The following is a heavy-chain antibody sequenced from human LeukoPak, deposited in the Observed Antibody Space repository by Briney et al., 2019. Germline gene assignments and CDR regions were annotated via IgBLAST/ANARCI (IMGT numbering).Heavy chain of an antibody. CDR2: ISWNSGSI. V-gene: IGHV3-9*01. CDR3: ARGERFSGYSSGWYSPLWAHFDY. Sequence: GRSLRLSCAASGFTFDDYAMHWVRQAPGKGLERVSGISWNSGSIGYADSVKGRFTISRDNAKNSLYLQMNSLRAEDTAVYYCARGERFSGYSSGWYSPLWAHFDYWGQGTLVTVSS. CDR1: GFTFDDYA. J-gene: IGHJ4*02. D-gene: IGHD6-19*01.